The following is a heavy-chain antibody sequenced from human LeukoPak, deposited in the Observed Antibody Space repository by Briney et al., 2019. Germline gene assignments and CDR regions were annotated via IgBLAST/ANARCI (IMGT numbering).Heavy chain of an antibody. CDR1: GFTFSTYA. J-gene: IGHJ4*02. CDR3: AKGLRGIYDY. CDR2: ISNSGGST. Sequence: GGSLRLSCAASGFTFSTYAMSWVRQAPGKGLEWVSSISNSGGSTYYADSVKGRFTISRDNSKNTLYLQMNSLRAEDTAVYYCAKGLRGIYDYWGQGTLVTVSS. V-gene: IGHV3-23*01. D-gene: IGHD1-26*01.